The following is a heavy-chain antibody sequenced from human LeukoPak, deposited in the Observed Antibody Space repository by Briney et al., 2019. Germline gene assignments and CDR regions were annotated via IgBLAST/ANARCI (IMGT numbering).Heavy chain of an antibody. CDR3: SRESDRFPFDY. Sequence: GGSLRLSCTASGFTFRSHSMIWVRQAPGKGLEWVSYISSSSSTIYYADSVKGRFTISRDNAKNSLYLQMNSLRAEDTAVYYCSRESDRFPFDYWGQGTLVTVSS. CDR2: ISSSSSTI. V-gene: IGHV3-48*01. D-gene: IGHD1-14*01. CDR1: GFTFRSHS. J-gene: IGHJ4*02.